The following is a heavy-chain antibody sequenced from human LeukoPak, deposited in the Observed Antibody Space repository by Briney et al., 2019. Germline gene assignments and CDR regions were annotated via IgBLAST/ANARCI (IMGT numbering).Heavy chain of an antibody. V-gene: IGHV4-30-2*01. CDR2: IYHSGST. CDR3: ARRGRALRYFDWSDNWFDP. J-gene: IGHJ5*02. D-gene: IGHD3-9*01. Sequence: NPSETLSLTCAVSGGSISSGGYSWSWIRQPPGKGLEWIGYIYHSGSTYYNPSLKSRVTISVDRSKNQFSLKLSSVTAADTAVYYCARRGRALRYFDWSDNWFDPWGQGTLVTVSS. CDR1: GGSISSGGYS.